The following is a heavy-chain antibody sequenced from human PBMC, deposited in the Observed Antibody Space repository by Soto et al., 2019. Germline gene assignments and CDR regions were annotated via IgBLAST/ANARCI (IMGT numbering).Heavy chain of an antibody. D-gene: IGHD2-2*01. J-gene: IGHJ4*02. Sequence: QVQLQESGPGLVKPSQTLSLTCTVSGGSISSGGYYWSWIRQHPEKGLEWIGYIYYSGPTYYSPSLKSRVTISVDTSKNQFSLKLGSVTAADTAVYFCARTAVQYCSSTNGLPFFDYWGQGTLVTVSS. CDR1: GGSISSGGYY. V-gene: IGHV4-31*03. CDR3: ARTAVQYCSSTNGLPFFDY. CDR2: IYYSGPT.